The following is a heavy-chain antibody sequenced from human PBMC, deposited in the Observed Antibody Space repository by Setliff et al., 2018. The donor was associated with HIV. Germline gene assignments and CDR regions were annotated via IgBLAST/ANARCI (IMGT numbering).Heavy chain of an antibody. CDR3: ARGPPPSGMDV. V-gene: IGHV4-39*07. Sequence: SETLSLTCTVSGGSISSGSYYWGWIRQPPGKGLEWIGSIYYSGSTYYNPSLKSRITISVDTSKNQFSLKLSSVTAADTAVYYCARGPPPSGMDVWGKGTRSPSPQ. CDR2: IYYSGST. J-gene: IGHJ6*04. CDR1: GGSISSGSYY.